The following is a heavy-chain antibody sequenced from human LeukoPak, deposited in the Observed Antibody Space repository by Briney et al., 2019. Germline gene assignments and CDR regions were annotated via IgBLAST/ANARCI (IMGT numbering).Heavy chain of an antibody. V-gene: IGHV4-31*03. D-gene: IGHD1-26*01. CDR2: IYYSGST. J-gene: IGHJ6*03. CDR3: ASRGAAYYYYYMDV. Sequence: KTSQTLSLTCTVSGGSISSGGYYWSWIRQHPGKGLEWIGYIYYSGSTYYNPSLKSRVTISVDTSKNQFSLKLSSVTAADTAVYYCASRGAAYYYYYMDVWGKGTTVTVSS. CDR1: GGSISSGGYY.